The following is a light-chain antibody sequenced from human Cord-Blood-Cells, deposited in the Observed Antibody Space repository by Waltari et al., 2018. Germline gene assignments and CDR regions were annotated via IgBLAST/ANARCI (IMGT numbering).Light chain of an antibody. CDR1: SSDVGGYNY. Sequence: QSALTQPPSASGSPGQSVTIPSTGTSSDVGGYNYVSWYQQHPGKAPKLTIYEVSKRPSGVPERFSGSKAGNPASRTVSGLQAEDEADYYCSSYAGSNNYVFGTGTKVTVL. J-gene: IGLJ1*01. CDR3: SSYAGSNNYV. V-gene: IGLV2-8*01. CDR2: EVS.